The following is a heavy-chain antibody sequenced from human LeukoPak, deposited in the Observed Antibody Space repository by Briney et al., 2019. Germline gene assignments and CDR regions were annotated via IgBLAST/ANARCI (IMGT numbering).Heavy chain of an antibody. Sequence: GGSLRLSCAASGFTFSSYEMNWVRQAPGKGPEWVSAISNSGDSTHYADSVKGRFTISRDNSKNTLHLQMNSSRGEDTAVYYCAKGYLAPGPTYDYWGQGALVTVSS. CDR2: ISNSGDST. CDR3: AKGYLAPGPTYDY. CDR1: GFTFSSYE. V-gene: IGHV3-23*01. J-gene: IGHJ4*02. D-gene: IGHD1-26*01.